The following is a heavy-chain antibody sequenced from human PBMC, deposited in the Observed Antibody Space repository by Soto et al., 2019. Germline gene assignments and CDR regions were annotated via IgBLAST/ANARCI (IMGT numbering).Heavy chain of an antibody. D-gene: IGHD7-27*01. CDR1: GYSISSGYY. V-gene: IGHV4-38-2*01. J-gene: IGHJ4*02. Sequence: SETLSLTCAVSGYSISSGYYWGWIRQPPGKGLEGIGSIRHSGTTDYNPSLKGRVTMSVDTSKNQFSLKLSSVTAADTAVYYCARVNWVVDYWGQGTLVTVSS. CDR2: IRHSGTT. CDR3: ARVNWVVDY.